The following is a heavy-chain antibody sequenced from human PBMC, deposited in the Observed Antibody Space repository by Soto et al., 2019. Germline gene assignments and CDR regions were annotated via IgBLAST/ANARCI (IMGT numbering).Heavy chain of an antibody. CDR3: ARIGNQDASHYVDY. CDR1: GGSISIGVYY. Sequence: QVQLQESGPGLVKPSQTLSLTCTVSGGSISIGVYYWKWIRQHPGKGLEWIGYTYHTGSTYYNPSLESRVTISVDPSKNQFSLKLSSVTAADTAVYYWARIGNQDASHYVDYWGQGTLVTVSS. V-gene: IGHV4-31*03. J-gene: IGHJ4*02. CDR2: TYHTGST. D-gene: IGHD3-16*01.